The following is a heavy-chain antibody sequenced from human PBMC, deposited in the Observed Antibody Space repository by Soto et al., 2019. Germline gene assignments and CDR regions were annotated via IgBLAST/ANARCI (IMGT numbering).Heavy chain of an antibody. V-gene: IGHV3-30*18. CDR2: ISYDGSNK. J-gene: IGHJ4*02. Sequence: GGSLRLSGAASVFTFSSYGMHWVRQGPGKGLEWVAVISYDGSNKYYADSVKGRFTISRDNSKNTLYLQMNSLRAEDTAVYYCAKDNPPRITMIVVGILGYWGQGTLVTVSS. D-gene: IGHD3-22*01. CDR3: AKDNPPRITMIVVGILGY. CDR1: VFTFSSYG.